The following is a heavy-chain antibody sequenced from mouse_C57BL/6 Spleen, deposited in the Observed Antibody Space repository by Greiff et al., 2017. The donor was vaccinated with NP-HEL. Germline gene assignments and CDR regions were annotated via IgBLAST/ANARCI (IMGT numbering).Heavy chain of an antibody. CDR1: GYSIPSGYY. CDR3: ARDFTWFAY. Sequence: EVQLQQSGPGLVKPSQSLSLTCSVTGYSIPSGYYWNWIRQFPGNKLEWMGYISYDGSNNYNPSLKNRISITRDTSKNQFFLKLNSVTTEDTATYYCARDFTWFAYWGQGTLVTVSA. V-gene: IGHV3-6*01. J-gene: IGHJ3*01. CDR2: ISYDGSN.